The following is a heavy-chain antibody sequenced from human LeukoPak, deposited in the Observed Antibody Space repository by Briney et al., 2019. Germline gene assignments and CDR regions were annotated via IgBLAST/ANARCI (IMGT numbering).Heavy chain of an antibody. CDR3: ARSSRKGIAVAGTLFDY. CDR1: GGSISSYY. V-gene: IGHV4-4*07. J-gene: IGHJ4*02. CDR2: IYTSGST. D-gene: IGHD6-19*01. Sequence: SETLSLTCTVSGGSISSYYWSWTRQPAGKGLEWIGRIYTSGSTNYNPSLKSRVTISVDKSKNQFSLKLSSVTAADTAVYYCARSSRKGIAVAGTLFDYWGQGTLVTVSS.